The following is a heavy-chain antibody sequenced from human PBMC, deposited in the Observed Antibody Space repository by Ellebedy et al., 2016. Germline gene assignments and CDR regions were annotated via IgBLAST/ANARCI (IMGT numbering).Heavy chain of an antibody. CDR1: GGSISNFY. CDR2: IYYSGST. Sequence: LETLSLTCTVSGGSISNFYWSWIRQPPGKGLEWIGYIYYSGSTNYNPSLQSRVTISVDTSKNQFSLKLSSVTAADTAMYYCARVQCNSTSCYRRNAFDIWGQGTMVTVSS. V-gene: IGHV4-59*01. D-gene: IGHD2-2*02. CDR3: ARVQCNSTSCYRRNAFDI. J-gene: IGHJ3*02.